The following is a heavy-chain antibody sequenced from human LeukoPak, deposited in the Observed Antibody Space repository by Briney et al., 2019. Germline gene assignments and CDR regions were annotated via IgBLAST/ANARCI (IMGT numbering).Heavy chain of an antibody. CDR1: GYTFTSYA. Sequence: ASVKVSCKASGYTFTSYAMHWVRQAPGQRLEWMGIINPSGGSTSYAQKFQGRVTMTRDTSTSTVYMELSSLRSEDTAVYYCARNNWRYDAFDIWGQGTMVTVSS. J-gene: IGHJ3*02. D-gene: IGHD1-20*01. CDR2: INPSGGST. V-gene: IGHV1-46*01. CDR3: ARNNWRYDAFDI.